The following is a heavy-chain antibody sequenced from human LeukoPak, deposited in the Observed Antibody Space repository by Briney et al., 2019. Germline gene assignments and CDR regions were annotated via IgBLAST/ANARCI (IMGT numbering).Heavy chain of an antibody. CDR2: ISGSGDNM. CDR1: KFTFNNYA. Sequence: GGSLRLSCLASKFTFNNYAMTWVRQAPGKGLEWVSSISGSGDNMDYADSVKGRFTISRDNSENTLYLQMNSLRGEDTAVYYCARDGYSGSYYRLYYFFMDVWGKGTTVTVSS. CDR3: ARDGYSGSYYRLYYFFMDV. V-gene: IGHV3-23*01. D-gene: IGHD1-26*01. J-gene: IGHJ6*03.